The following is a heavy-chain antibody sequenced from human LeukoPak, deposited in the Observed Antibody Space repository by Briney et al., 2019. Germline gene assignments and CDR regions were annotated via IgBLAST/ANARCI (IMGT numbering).Heavy chain of an antibody. CDR2: VDHSGST. D-gene: IGHD2-2*01. CDR1: GGSISSDNYY. J-gene: IGHJ4*02. Sequence: SETLSLTCTVSGGSISSDNYYWGWIRQPPGEGLEWIGIVDHSGSTYYNPPLKSRVTISVDTSKNQFSLKLSSVTAADTAVYYCARLHCSSSSCSKWDYWGQGTLVTVSP. V-gene: IGHV4-39*01. CDR3: ARLHCSSSSCSKWDY.